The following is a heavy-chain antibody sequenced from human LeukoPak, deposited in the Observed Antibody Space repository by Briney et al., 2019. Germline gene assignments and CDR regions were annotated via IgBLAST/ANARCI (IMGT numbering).Heavy chain of an antibody. J-gene: IGHJ5*02. CDR2: INPNSGVT. CDR3: ARGGFPGSFLDNWFDP. V-gene: IGHV1-2*04. D-gene: IGHD3-3*01. Sequence: ASVKVSCKASGYTFTGYYMHWVRQAPGQGLEWMGWINPNSGVTNSAQKFQGWVTMTRDTSISTVYMELSRLRSDDTAVYYCARGGFPGSFLDNWFDPWGQGTLVTVSS. CDR1: GYTFTGYY.